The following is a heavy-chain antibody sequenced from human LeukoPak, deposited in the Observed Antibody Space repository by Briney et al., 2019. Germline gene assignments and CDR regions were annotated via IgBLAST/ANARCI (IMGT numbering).Heavy chain of an antibody. D-gene: IGHD6-13*01. CDR1: GGSFSSFV. CDR2: IIPVLGVS. J-gene: IGHJ4*02. Sequence: SVKVSSKASGGSFSSFVITWVRQAPGQGLEWMGRIIPVLGVSNFAQKFQGRVTMTRNTSISTAYMELSSLGSEDTAVYYCARIAAAGTKDYWGQGTLVTVSS. V-gene: IGHV1-69*04. CDR3: ARIAAAGTKDY.